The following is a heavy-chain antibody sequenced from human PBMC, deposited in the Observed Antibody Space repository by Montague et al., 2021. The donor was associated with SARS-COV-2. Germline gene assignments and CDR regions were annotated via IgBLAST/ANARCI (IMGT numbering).Heavy chain of an antibody. Sequence: SETLSLTCTVSGGSISGYYWSWFRQSAGKGLEWIGRIYNSGNTSYNPSLKSRVTMSVDTSKNQFSLKLSSVTAADTAVYYCVRDQGRSNWNYPDYWGQGTLVTVSS. CDR3: VRDQGRSNWNYPDY. CDR2: IYNSGNT. V-gene: IGHV4-4*07. CDR1: GGSISGYY. D-gene: IGHD1-20*01. J-gene: IGHJ4*02.